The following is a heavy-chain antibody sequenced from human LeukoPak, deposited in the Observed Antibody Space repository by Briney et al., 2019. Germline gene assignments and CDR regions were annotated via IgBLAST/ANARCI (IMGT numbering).Heavy chain of an antibody. CDR1: GFAFSNYW. CDR3: ARESSGGGPDY. V-gene: IGHV3-48*03. Sequence: PGGSLRLSCAASGFAFSNYWMNWVRQAPGKGLEWVSYFRSSGSAIYYADSVKGRFTMSRDNAKNSLYLQMNSLRAEDTAVYYCARESSGGGPDYWGQGTLVTVSS. J-gene: IGHJ4*02. D-gene: IGHD2-15*01. CDR2: FRSSGSAI.